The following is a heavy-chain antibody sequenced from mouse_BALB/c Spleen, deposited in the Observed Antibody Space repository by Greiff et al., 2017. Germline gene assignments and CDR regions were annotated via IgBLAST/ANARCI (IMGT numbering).Heavy chain of an antibody. CDR2: ISSGSSTI. Sequence: EVQVVESGGGLVQPGGSRKLSCAASGFTFSSFGMHWVRQAPEKGLEWVAYISSGSSTIYYADTVKGRFTISRDNPKNTLFLQMTSLRSEDTAMYYCARHYYGKDAMDYWGQGTSVTVSS. CDR1: GFTFSSFG. J-gene: IGHJ4*01. D-gene: IGHD1-1*01. CDR3: ARHYYGKDAMDY. V-gene: IGHV5-17*02.